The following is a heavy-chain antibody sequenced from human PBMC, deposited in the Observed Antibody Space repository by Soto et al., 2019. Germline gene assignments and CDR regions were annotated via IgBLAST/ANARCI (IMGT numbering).Heavy chain of an antibody. CDR2: IYYSGST. CDR1: GGSISSSSYY. V-gene: IGHV4-39*01. J-gene: IGHJ6*03. Sequence: SETLSLTCTVSGGSISSSSYYWGWIRQPPGKGLEWIGSIYYSGSTYYNPSLKSRVTISVDTSKNQFSLKLSSVTAADTAVYYCARHSKNLTARGFWYYMDVWGKGTTVTVSS. CDR3: ARHSKNLTARGFWYYMDV. D-gene: IGHD2-21*02.